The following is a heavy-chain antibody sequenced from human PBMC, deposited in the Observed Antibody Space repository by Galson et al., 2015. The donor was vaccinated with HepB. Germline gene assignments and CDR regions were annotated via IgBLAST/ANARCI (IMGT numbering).Heavy chain of an antibody. CDR3: AMFPNFDY. Sequence: SLRLSCAASGFTFSSYAMSWVRQAPGKGLEWVSAISTSGGVTYYAASVEGRFTISREISKNTLFLQMNRLRAEDRAVYYCAMFPNFDYWGQGTLVTVSS. CDR1: GFTFSSYA. CDR2: ISTSGGVT. J-gene: IGHJ4*02. V-gene: IGHV3-23*01. D-gene: IGHD3-10*02.